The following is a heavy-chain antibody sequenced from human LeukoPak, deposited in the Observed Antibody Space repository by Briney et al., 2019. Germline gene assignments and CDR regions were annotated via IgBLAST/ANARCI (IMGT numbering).Heavy chain of an antibody. CDR2: IRYDGSNE. CDR1: GFAFSSFG. V-gene: IGHV3-33*01. D-gene: IGHD2-15*01. J-gene: IGHJ5*02. CDR3: ARDRYCSGSGCYGWFDP. Sequence: GGSLRLSCAASGFAFSSFGMHWVRQAAGKELECVAVIRYDGSNEDYADSVKGRFTISRDNSKNTLYLQMNSLRVEDTAVYYCARDRYCSGSGCYGWFDPWGQGTLVTVSS.